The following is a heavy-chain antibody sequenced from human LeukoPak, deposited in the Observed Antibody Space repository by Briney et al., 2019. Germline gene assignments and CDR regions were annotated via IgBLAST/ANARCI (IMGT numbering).Heavy chain of an antibody. Sequence: SQTLSLTCAISGDSVSSNSAAWNWIRQSPSRGLEWLGRTYYRSRWFTDYAVSVKSRITINPDTSKNQFSLQLNSVTSEDTAVYFCSTWVRDFRLFDCWGQGTLVTVSS. J-gene: IGHJ4*02. CDR2: TYYRSRWFT. CDR3: STWVRDFRLFDC. D-gene: IGHD2/OR15-2a*01. V-gene: IGHV6-1*01. CDR1: GDSVSSNSAA.